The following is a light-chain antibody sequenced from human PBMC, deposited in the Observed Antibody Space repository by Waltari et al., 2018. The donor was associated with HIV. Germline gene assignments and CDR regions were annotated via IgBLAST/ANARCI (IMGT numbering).Light chain of an antibody. CDR1: QSVGTS. V-gene: IGKV1-12*01. Sequence: VSISCRASQSVGTSVAWYQQKPGRTPKLIIFEASRLQPGVPSRFSGSGSGTYFTLTISSLQPEDLATYYCQQADSFPHTFGQGT. CDR2: EAS. CDR3: QQADSFPHT. J-gene: IGKJ2*01.